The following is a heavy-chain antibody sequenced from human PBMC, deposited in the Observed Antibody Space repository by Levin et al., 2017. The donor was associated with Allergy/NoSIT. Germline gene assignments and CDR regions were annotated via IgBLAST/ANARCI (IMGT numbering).Heavy chain of an antibody. D-gene: IGHD3-22*01. CDR2: ISYDGSNK. Sequence: GGSLRLSCAASGFTFSSYAMHWVRQAPGKGLEWVAVISYDGSNKYYADSVKGRFTISRDNSKNTLYLQMNSLRAEDTAVYYCARADDSSGYYRYYFDYWGQGTLVTVSS. CDR1: GFTFSSYA. V-gene: IGHV3-30-3*01. J-gene: IGHJ4*02. CDR3: ARADDSSGYYRYYFDY.